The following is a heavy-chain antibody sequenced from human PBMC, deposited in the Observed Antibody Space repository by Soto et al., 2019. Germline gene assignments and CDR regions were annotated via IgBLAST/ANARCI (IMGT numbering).Heavy chain of an antibody. J-gene: IGHJ5*02. CDR2: INAGNGNT. CDR3: ARVVIAVAGHHNWFDP. CDR1: GYTFTSYA. Sequence: QVQLVQSGAEVKKPGASVKVSCKASGYTFTSYAMHWVRQAPGQRLEWMGWINAGNGNTKHSQKFQGRVTITRDTSASTAYMELSSLRSEDTAVYYCARVVIAVAGHHNWFDPWGQGTLVTVSS. V-gene: IGHV1-3*01. D-gene: IGHD6-19*01.